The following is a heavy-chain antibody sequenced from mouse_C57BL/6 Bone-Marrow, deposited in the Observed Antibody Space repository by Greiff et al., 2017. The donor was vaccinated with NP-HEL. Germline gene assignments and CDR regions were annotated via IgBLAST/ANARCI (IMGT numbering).Heavy chain of an antibody. CDR1: GFTFSSYG. J-gene: IGHJ2*01. CDR3: ARRNYYGSSYFDY. D-gene: IGHD1-1*01. Sequence: EVQVVESGGDLVKPGGSLKLSCAASGFTFSSYGMSWVRQTPDKRLEWVATISSGGSYTYYPDSVKGRFTISRDNAKNTLYLQMSSLKSEDTAMYYCARRNYYGSSYFDYWGQGTTLTVSS. V-gene: IGHV5-6*01. CDR2: ISSGGSYT.